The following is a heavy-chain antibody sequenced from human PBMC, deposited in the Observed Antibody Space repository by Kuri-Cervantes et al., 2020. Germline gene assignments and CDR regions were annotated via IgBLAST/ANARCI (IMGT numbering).Heavy chain of an antibody. J-gene: IGHJ4*02. Sequence: SETLSPTCAVSGGSISSGGYSWSWIRQPPGKGLEWIGYINHSGSTNYNPSLESRVTISVDTSKNQFSLKLSSVTAADTAVYYCAREGTTDTAMVRSWVDYWGQGTLVTVSS. CDR3: AREGTTDTAMVRSWVDY. CDR2: INHSGST. V-gene: IGHV4-30-2*01. D-gene: IGHD5-18*01. CDR1: GGSISSGGYS.